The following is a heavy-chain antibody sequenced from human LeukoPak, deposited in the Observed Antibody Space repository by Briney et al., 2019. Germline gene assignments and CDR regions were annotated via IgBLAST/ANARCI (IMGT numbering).Heavy chain of an antibody. CDR1: GYSISSGFY. Sequence: SETLSLTCTVSGYSISSGFYWGWIRQSPEKGLEWIGSIYHSGNTYYSPSLKSRVAISVDTSQNQLSLSLTSVTAADTAVYYCARLGSFDYWGQGTLVTVSS. CDR2: IYHSGNT. CDR3: ARLGSFDY. D-gene: IGHD3-10*01. V-gene: IGHV4-38-2*02. J-gene: IGHJ4*02.